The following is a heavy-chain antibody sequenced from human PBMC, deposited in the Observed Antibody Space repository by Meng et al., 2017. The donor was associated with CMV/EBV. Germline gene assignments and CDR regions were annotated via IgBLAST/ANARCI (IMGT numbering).Heavy chain of an antibody. D-gene: IGHD2-2*01. J-gene: IGHJ6*02. CDR2: ISWNSGSI. Sequence: GGSLRLSCAASGFTFDDYAMHWVRQAPGKGLEWVSGISWNSGSIGYADSVKGRFTISRDNAKNSLYLQMNSLRAEDTAVYYCARGVVVPAAISVRVISVLGYYYYGMDVWGQGTTVTVSS. CDR1: GFTFDDYA. V-gene: IGHV3-9*01. CDR3: ARGVVVPAAISVRVISVLGYYYYGMDV.